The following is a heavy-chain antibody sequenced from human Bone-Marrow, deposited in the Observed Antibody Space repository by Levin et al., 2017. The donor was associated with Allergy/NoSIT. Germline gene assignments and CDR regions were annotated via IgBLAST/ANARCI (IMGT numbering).Heavy chain of an antibody. D-gene: IGHD5-18*01. V-gene: IGHV3-9*01. CDR3: TKGALRTYTYGHFDY. J-gene: IGHJ4*02. Sequence: PPGGSLRLSCAASGFTFDDYAMHWVRQAPGKGLEWVSGVNWNSVSIGYADSVKGRFTISRDNAKNSLYLQMNSLRAEDTAFYYCTKGALRTYTYGHFDYWGQGTPVTVSS. CDR2: VNWNSVSI. CDR1: GFTFDDYA.